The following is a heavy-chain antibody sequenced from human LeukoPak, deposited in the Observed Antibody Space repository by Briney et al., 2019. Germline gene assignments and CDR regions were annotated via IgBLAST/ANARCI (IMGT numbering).Heavy chain of an antibody. Sequence: GGSLRLSCAASGFTFSSYAMSWVRQAPGKGLEWVAVISYDGSNKYYADFVKGRFTISRDNSKNTLSLQMNGLIPEDTAVYYCAKSVASDAYWGQGTLVTVSS. D-gene: IGHD5-12*01. J-gene: IGHJ4*02. CDR3: AKSVASDAY. CDR2: ISYDGSNK. CDR1: GFTFSSYA. V-gene: IGHV3-30*18.